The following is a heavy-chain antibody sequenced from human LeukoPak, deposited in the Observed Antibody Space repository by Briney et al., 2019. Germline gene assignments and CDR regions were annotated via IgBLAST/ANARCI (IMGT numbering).Heavy chain of an antibody. J-gene: IGHJ5*02. CDR2: ISYDGSNK. CDR1: GFTFSSYG. D-gene: IGHD1-26*01. Sequence: GGSLRLSCAASGFTFSSYGMHWVRQAPGKGLEWVAVISYDGSNKYYADSVKGRFTISRDNSKNTLYLQMNSLRAEDTAVYYCARRRGKWDVNWFDPWGPGTLVAVSS. V-gene: IGHV3-30*03. CDR3: ARRRGKWDVNWFDP.